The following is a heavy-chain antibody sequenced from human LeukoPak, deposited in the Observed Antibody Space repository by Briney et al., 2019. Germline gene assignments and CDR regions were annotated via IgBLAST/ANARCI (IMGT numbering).Heavy chain of an antibody. V-gene: IGHV3-53*01. CDR1: GFTVSRNY. CDR3: AGAYGYNYFHY. J-gene: IGHJ4*02. Sequence: GGSLRLSCAASGFTVSRNYMSWVRQAPGKGLEWVSVIYTDGSTYYADSVRGRFTISRDNSESTLYLQMNSLRAEDTALYYCAGAYGYNYFHYWGQGTLVTVSS. D-gene: IGHD5-12*01. CDR2: IYTDGST.